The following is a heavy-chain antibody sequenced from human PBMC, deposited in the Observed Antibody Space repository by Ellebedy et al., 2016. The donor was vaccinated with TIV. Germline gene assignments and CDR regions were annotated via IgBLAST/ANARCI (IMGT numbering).Heavy chain of an antibody. CDR2: INKDGSEK. CDR1: GFTFSSYW. V-gene: IGHV3-7*03. Sequence: GESLKISCAGSGFTFSSYWMIWVRQAPGKGLEWVANINKDGSEKYYVDSVKGRFTISRDNAKKSLYLQMNSLRAEDTAVYYCVRYVAAFDIWGQGTMVTVSS. CDR3: VRYVAAFDI. D-gene: IGHD3-16*01. J-gene: IGHJ3*02.